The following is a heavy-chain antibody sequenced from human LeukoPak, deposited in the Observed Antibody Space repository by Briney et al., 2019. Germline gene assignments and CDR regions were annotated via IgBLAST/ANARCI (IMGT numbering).Heavy chain of an antibody. D-gene: IGHD3-22*01. CDR2: INHSGST. V-gene: IGHV4-34*01. Sequence: SETLSLTCAVYGGSFSGYYWSWIRQPPGKGLEWIGEINHSGSTNYNPSLKSRVTISVDTSRNQFSLKLSSVTAADTAVYYCARVDDSSGYYFSAFDIWGKGTTVTISS. J-gene: IGHJ6*04. CDR1: GGSFSGYY. CDR3: ARVDDSSGYYFSAFDI.